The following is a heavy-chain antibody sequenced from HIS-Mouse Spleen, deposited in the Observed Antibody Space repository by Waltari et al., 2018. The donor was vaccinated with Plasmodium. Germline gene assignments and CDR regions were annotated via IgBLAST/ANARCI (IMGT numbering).Heavy chain of an antibody. J-gene: IGHJ2*01. CDR2: IKQDGSEK. V-gene: IGHV3-7*01. CDR3: ASSWYWYFDL. Sequence: EVQLVESGGGLVQPGGSLRLSCAASGFTFSSYWMSWVRQAPGKGLEWVANIKQDGSEKYYVDSVKGRFTSSRDNAKNSLYLQMNSLRAEDTAVYYCASSWYWYFDLWAVAPWSLSPQ. CDR1: GFTFSSYW. D-gene: IGHD6-13*01.